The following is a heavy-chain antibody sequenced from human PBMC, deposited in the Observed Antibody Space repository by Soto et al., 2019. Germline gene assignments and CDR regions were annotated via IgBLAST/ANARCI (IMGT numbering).Heavy chain of an antibody. Sequence: GESLKISCKGSGYRFTSYWISWVRQMPGKGLEWMGRIDPSDSYTNYSPSFQGHVTISADKSISTAYLQWSSLKASDTAMYYCARSIYCSGGSCYSYYYYGMDVWGQGTTVTVSS. CDR2: IDPSDSYT. D-gene: IGHD2-15*01. CDR1: GYRFTSYW. CDR3: ARSIYCSGGSCYSYYYYGMDV. J-gene: IGHJ6*02. V-gene: IGHV5-10-1*01.